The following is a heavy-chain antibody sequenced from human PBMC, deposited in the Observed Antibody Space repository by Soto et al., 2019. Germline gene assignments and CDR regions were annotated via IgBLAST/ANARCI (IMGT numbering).Heavy chain of an antibody. CDR1: GYTFTSYS. J-gene: IGHJ4*02. V-gene: IGHV1-3*01. Sequence: QVQLVQSGAEVQKPGASVQLSCKASGYTFTSYSMHWVRQAPGQSLEWLGWINGGNGDTRYPQKFQGRVTVTRDTSASTVYMELSSLNSEDASVCYCARDRVGNDYWGQGTQVTVSS. CDR2: INGGNGDT. CDR3: ARDRVGNDY.